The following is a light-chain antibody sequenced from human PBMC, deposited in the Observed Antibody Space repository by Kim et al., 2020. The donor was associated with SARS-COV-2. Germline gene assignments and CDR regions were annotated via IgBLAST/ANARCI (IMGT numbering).Light chain of an antibody. Sequence: SASVGDRVTLTCRASQSISSWLAWYQQNPGEAPKLLIYDVSTLQSGVPSRFSGSGSGTEFTLTISSLQPDDFVTYYCQQHKSLWTFGQGTKVDIK. CDR3: QQHKSLWT. J-gene: IGKJ1*01. V-gene: IGKV1-5*03. CDR1: QSISSW. CDR2: DVS.